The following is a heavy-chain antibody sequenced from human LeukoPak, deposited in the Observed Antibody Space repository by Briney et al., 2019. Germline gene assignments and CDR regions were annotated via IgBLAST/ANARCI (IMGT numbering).Heavy chain of an antibody. D-gene: IGHD3-16*01. CDR1: GFTFSSYGMQFSHYG. CDR2: IRSDGRNK. V-gene: IGHV3-30*02. Sequence: PGGSLRLSCAASGFTFSSYGMQFSHYGMHWVRQAPAKGLGWVAFIRSDGRNKYYSDCVKGRFTISRDNSKNTLYLQMNSLRAEDTAVYYCAKLKINYYYYMDVWGKGTTVIVSS. CDR3: AKLKINYYYYMDV. J-gene: IGHJ6*03.